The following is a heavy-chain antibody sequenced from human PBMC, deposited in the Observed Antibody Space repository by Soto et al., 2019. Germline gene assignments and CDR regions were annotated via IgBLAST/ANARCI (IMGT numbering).Heavy chain of an antibody. CDR3: ARDRSGYRRGAPYFDY. V-gene: IGHV4-4*02. CDR1: GGSISSSNL. D-gene: IGHD3-3*01. CDR2: IYHSGST. J-gene: IGHJ4*02. Sequence: NPSETLSLTCAVSGGSISSSNLWSCVRQPPGKGLEWIGEIYHSGSTNYNPSLKSRVTISVDKSKNQFSLKLSSVTAADTAVYYCARDRSGYRRGAPYFDYWGQGTLVTVSS.